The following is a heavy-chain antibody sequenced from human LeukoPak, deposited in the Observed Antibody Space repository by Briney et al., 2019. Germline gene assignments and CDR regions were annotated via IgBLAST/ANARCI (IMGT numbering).Heavy chain of an antibody. CDR2: INISGGST. V-gene: IGHV3-23*01. CDR1: GFTFSNHA. CDR3: AKGESKDYLNYFDYLNYFDH. Sequence: PGGSLRLSCAASGFTFSNHAMSWVRQAPGKGLEWVSTINISGGSTFYADSVKGRFTISRDNSKNTLYLQINSLRAEDTAVYYCAKGESKDYLNYFDYLNYFDHWGQGALVTVSS. D-gene: IGHD2/OR15-2a*01. J-gene: IGHJ4*02.